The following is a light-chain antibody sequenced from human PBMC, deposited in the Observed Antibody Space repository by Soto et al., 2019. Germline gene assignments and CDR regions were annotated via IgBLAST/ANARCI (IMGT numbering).Light chain of an antibody. CDR3: KSYAGSNTYV. V-gene: IGLV2-8*01. J-gene: IGLJ1*01. Sequence: SALTQPPSASGSPGQSVTISCTGTKNDIGVYDFVSWYQHHPGKAPRLIIYEVVQRPSGVPDRFSGSKSDNTASLTVSGLQAADEADYFCKSYAGSNTYVFGSGTKLTVL. CDR1: KNDIGVYDF. CDR2: EVV.